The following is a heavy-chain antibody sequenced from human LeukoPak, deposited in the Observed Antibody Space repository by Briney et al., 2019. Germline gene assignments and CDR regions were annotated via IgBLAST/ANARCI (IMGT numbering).Heavy chain of an antibody. Sequence: GGSLRLSCAASGFTFSSYAMSWVRQAPGKGLEWVSAISGSGGSTYYADSVKGRFTISRDNSKNTLYLQMNSLRDEDTAVYYCAKDMSDIVVVVAVDYWGQGTLVTVSS. CDR1: GFTFSSYA. CDR2: ISGSGGST. D-gene: IGHD2-15*01. V-gene: IGHV3-23*01. CDR3: AKDMSDIVVVVAVDY. J-gene: IGHJ4*02.